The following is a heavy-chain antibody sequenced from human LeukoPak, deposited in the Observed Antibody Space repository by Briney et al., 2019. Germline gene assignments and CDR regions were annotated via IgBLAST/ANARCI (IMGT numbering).Heavy chain of an antibody. Sequence: SETLSLTCSVSGGSISSSNYYWGWIRQPPGKGLEWLGSIYYSGSTYYNPSLKSRVTISVDTSKNQFSLKLSSVTAADTAVYYCARVPTGGNFDYWGQGTLVTVSS. CDR1: GGSISSSNYY. J-gene: IGHJ4*02. CDR2: IYYSGST. CDR3: ARVPTGGNFDY. V-gene: IGHV4-39*01. D-gene: IGHD1-14*01.